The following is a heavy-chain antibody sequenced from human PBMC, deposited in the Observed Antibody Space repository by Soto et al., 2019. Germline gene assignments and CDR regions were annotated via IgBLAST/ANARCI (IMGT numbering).Heavy chain of an antibody. J-gene: IGHJ2*01. D-gene: IGHD2-15*01. CDR1: GFIFEDYD. Sequence: ARGSLRLACEASGFIFEDYDMHWVRQPPGKGLQWVSGISWNSGDKDYADSVKGRFTISRDNVKNSLDLQMSSLRVEDTATYYCVKKSCSHTRCYTGWFFDLWGRGTLVTVSS. V-gene: IGHV3-9*01. CDR2: ISWNSGDK. CDR3: VKKSCSHTRCYTGWFFDL.